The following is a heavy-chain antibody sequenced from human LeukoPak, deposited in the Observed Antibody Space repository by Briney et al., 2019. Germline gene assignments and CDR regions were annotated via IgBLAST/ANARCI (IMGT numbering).Heavy chain of an antibody. V-gene: IGHV4-34*01. J-gene: IGHJ2*01. D-gene: IGHD5-24*01. CDR3: AGDGYKTNWYFDL. CDR1: GGSFSGYY. Sequence: SPSETLSLTCPVYGGSFSGYYWSWIRQPPGKGLEWIGEMNHSGSTNYNPSLKSRVTISVDTSKNQFSLKLSSVTAADTAVYYCAGDGYKTNWYFDLWGRGTLVTVSS. CDR2: MNHSGST.